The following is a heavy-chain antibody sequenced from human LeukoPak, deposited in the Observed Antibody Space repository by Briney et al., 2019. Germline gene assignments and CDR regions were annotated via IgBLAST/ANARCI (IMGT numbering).Heavy chain of an antibody. Sequence: PGGSMRLSCAAYGFTFSTYWMTWVRQAPGKGLEWVANIKEDGSEKYYVDSVRGRFTISRDNAKNSLYLHMNSLRVEDTAVYYCARVHHSSSWGTDDCWGQGTLVTVSS. V-gene: IGHV3-7*01. D-gene: IGHD6-13*01. CDR1: GFTFSTYW. CDR2: IKEDGSEK. J-gene: IGHJ4*02. CDR3: ARVHHSSSWGTDDC.